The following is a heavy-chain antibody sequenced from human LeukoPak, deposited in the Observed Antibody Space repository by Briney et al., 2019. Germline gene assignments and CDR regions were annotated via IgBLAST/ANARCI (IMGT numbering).Heavy chain of an antibody. J-gene: IGHJ4*02. Sequence: ASVKVSCKASGYTFTTYGISWVRQAPGQGLEWMGWISGYNGNTNYAQKFQGRVTMITDTSTTTAYMELRSLGPDDTAVYYCAIDSMDQAMLMAVYWGQGSLVTVSS. CDR3: AIDSMDQAMLMAVY. D-gene: IGHD5-18*01. CDR2: ISGYNGNT. CDR1: GYTFTTYG. V-gene: IGHV1-18*01.